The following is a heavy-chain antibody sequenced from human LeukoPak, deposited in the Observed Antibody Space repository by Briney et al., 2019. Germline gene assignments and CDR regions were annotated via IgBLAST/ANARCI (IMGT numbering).Heavy chain of an antibody. Sequence: SETLSLTCTVSGGSISSSSYYWGWIRQPPGKGLEWIGNIYHSGSTFYNPSLKSRVTISVDTSKNQFSLKLSSVTAADTAVYYCARGYSSSWYFNWFDPWGQGTLVTVSS. CDR2: IYHSGST. J-gene: IGHJ5*02. CDR3: ARGYSSSWYFNWFDP. V-gene: IGHV4-39*07. CDR1: GGSISSSSYY. D-gene: IGHD6-13*01.